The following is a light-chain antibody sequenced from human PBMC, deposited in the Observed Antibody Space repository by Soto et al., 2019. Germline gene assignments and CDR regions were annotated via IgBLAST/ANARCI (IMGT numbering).Light chain of an antibody. CDR1: QGISNY. CDR3: LQHNIYPKWT. J-gene: IGKJ1*01. V-gene: IGKV1-17*03. CDR2: AAS. Sequence: IQMSQYPSAMSAAVGDRGTMTCRARQGISNYLAWFQQKPGKVPKRLIYAASSLQSGVPSRFSGSGSGTEFTLTISSLQPEDFATYYCLQHNIYPKWTLGQGTKVDSK.